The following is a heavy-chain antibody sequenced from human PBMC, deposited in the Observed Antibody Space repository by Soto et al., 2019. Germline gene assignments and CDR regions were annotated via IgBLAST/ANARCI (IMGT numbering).Heavy chain of an antibody. CDR2: IYWGDDK. J-gene: IGHJ6*03. CDR1: GFSLSTSGVG. D-gene: IGHD3-9*01. CDR3: AHARYFDWLGLYYYYMDF. Sequence: VSGPTLVNPTQTLTLTCTFSGFSLSTSGVGVGWIRQPPGKALEWLALIYWGDDKRYRPSLKSRLTITKDTSKNQVVLTMTNMDPVDTATYYCAHARYFDWLGLYYYYMDFPGKAIIVTVSS. V-gene: IGHV2-5*02.